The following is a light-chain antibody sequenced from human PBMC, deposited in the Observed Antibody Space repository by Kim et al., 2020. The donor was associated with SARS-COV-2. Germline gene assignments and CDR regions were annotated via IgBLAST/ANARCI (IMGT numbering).Light chain of an antibody. CDR2: ETS. Sequence: SLSPGERATLSCRASQSVGNSLAWFQQKPGQAPRLLIFETSNRATGIPARFSGSGSGTAFTLTISSLEPEDFAVYYCQQRYNWPLTFGGGTKLEIK. J-gene: IGKJ4*01. CDR1: QSVGNS. V-gene: IGKV3-11*01. CDR3: QQRYNWPLT.